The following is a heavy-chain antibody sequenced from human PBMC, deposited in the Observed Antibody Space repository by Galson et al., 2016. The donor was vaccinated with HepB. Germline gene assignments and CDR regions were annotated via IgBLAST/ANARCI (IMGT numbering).Heavy chain of an antibody. CDR3: AREEWVYCANGVCQEDVDY. CDR2: VYHSGST. V-gene: IGHV4-38-2*02. Sequence: TLSLTCIVSGSSISSGYYWGWIRQPPGKGLEWIGSVYHSGSTYYNPSLKSRVTISVDTSKNQFSLKLSSVTAADMAVYYCAREEWVYCANGVCQEDVDYWGQGTLVTVSS. J-gene: IGHJ4*02. D-gene: IGHD2-8*01. CDR1: GSSISSGYY.